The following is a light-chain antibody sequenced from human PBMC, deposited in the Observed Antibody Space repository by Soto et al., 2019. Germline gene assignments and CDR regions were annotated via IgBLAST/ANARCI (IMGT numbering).Light chain of an antibody. CDR2: DTS. CDR1: QSVSSL. CDR3: QQYNTWPYT. Sequence: IVLTQSPATLSVSPGERVTLSCRASQSVSSLLAWYQQKPRQAPRLLVYDTSTRATGIPARFSGSGSGTDFTLTISTLQSEDFAIYYCQQYNTWPYTFGQGTKVDI. J-gene: IGKJ2*01. V-gene: IGKV3-15*01.